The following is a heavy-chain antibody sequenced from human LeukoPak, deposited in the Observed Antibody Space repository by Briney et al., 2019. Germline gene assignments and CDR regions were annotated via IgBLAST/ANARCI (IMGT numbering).Heavy chain of an antibody. J-gene: IGHJ6*03. CDR2: ISYDGSNK. V-gene: IGHV3-30*18. CDR3: AKAVTSDYHSLYYNYYMDV. Sequence: GRSLRLSCAAPGFTFRSYAMHWVRQAPGKGLEWVAVISYDGSNKYFGDSVKGRFTISRDNSKNTLYLQMDSLRAEDTAIYYCAKAVTSDYHSLYYNYYMDVWGKGTTVTVSS. D-gene: IGHD3-10*01. CDR1: GFTFRSYA.